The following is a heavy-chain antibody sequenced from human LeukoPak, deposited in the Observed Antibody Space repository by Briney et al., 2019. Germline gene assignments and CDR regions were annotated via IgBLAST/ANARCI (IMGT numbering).Heavy chain of an antibody. CDR1: GFTFRSYA. J-gene: IGHJ4*02. D-gene: IGHD3-22*01. V-gene: IGHV3-23*01. CDR3: AKDDYYDSSGYYPSTLFDY. Sequence: GGSLRLSCAASGFTFRSYAMSWVRQAPGKGLEWVSAISGSGGSTYYADSVKGRFTISRDNSKNTLYLQMNSLRAENTAVYYCAKDDYYDSSGYYPSTLFDYWGQGTLVTVSS. CDR2: ISGSGGST.